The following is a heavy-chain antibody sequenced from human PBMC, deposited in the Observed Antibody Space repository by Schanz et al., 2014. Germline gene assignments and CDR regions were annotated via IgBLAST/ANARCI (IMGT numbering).Heavy chain of an antibody. D-gene: IGHD3-16*01. CDR3: VRWGAS. V-gene: IGHV3-48*01. CDR2: ISSYSTI. J-gene: IGHJ5*02. Sequence: EVQLVESGGGLVQPGGSLRLSCEASGFTFRDYSMNWVRQAPGKGPEWISYISSYSTIHYADSVKGRFTISRDNAKNTLYLQMSRLRVEDTAVYYCVRWGASWGQGTLVTVSS. CDR1: GFTFRDYS.